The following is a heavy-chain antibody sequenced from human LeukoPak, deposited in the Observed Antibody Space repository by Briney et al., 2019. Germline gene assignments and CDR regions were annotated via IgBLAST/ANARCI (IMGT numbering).Heavy chain of an antibody. CDR1: GGSISSGGYY. CDR2: IYYSGST. CDR3: ARGWYYDFWSERVYYGMDV. J-gene: IGHJ6*02. D-gene: IGHD3-3*01. V-gene: IGHV4-31*03. Sequence: PSETLSLTCTVSGGSISSGGYYWGWIRQHPGKGLEWIGYIYYSGSTYYNPSLKSRVTISVDPSKNQFSLKLSSVTAADTAVYYCARGWYYDFWSERVYYGMDVRGQGTTVTASS.